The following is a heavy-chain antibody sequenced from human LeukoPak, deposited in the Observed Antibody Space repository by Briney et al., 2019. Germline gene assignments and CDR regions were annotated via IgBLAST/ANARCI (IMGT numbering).Heavy chain of an antibody. Sequence: PSETLSLTCTVSGGSISSYYWSWIRQPPGKGLEWIGYIYYSGSTNYNPSLKSRVTILVDTSKNQFSLKLSSVTAADTAVYYCARATIYDFWSGYYVLGYFDYWGQGTLVTVSS. CDR2: IYYSGST. J-gene: IGHJ4*02. V-gene: IGHV4-59*01. CDR1: GGSISSYY. D-gene: IGHD3-3*01. CDR3: ARATIYDFWSGYYVLGYFDY.